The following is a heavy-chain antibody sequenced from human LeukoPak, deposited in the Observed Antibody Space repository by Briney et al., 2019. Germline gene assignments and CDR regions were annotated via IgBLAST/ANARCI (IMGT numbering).Heavy chain of an antibody. CDR1: GYTFTGYY. Sequence: GASVRVSCKASGYTFTGYYMHWVRQAPGQGLEWMGWINPNSGGTNYAQKFQGRVTMTRDTSISTAYMELSRLRSDDTAVYYCATELGGYDSGYYYMDVWGKGTTVTVSS. CDR2: INPNSGGT. D-gene: IGHD5-12*01. V-gene: IGHV1-2*02. J-gene: IGHJ6*03. CDR3: ATELGGYDSGYYYMDV.